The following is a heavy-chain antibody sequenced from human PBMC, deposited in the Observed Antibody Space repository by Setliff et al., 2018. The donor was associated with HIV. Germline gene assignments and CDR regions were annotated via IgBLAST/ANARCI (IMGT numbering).Heavy chain of an antibody. CDR3: ARLYYLVGNWFDP. CDR2: ISHSGST. J-gene: IGHJ5*02. Sequence: PSETLSLTCAVYGGALSAYYWSWIRQSPGKGLEWIGEISHSGSTKYNPSLRSRVTISVDTSKNQFSLKLSSVTAADTAVYYCARLYYLVGNWFDPWGQGTLVTVSS. D-gene: IGHD2-2*01. V-gene: IGHV4-34*01. CDR1: GGALSAYY.